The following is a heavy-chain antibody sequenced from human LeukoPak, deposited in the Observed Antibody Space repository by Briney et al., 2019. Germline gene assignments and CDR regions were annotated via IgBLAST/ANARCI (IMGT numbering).Heavy chain of an antibody. CDR1: GYTFTGYY. J-gene: IGHJ4*02. D-gene: IGHD6-19*01. Sequence: ASVKVSCKASGYTFTGYYMHWVRQAPGQGLEWMGWINPNSGGTNYAQKFQGRVTMTRDTSISTAYMELSRLRSDDTAVYYCARVGSGWSEYFDYWGQGTLVTVSS. CDR3: ARVGSGWSEYFDY. V-gene: IGHV1-2*02. CDR2: INPNSGGT.